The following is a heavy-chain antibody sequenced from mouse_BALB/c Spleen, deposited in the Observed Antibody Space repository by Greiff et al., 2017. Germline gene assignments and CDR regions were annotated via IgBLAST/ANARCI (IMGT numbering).Heavy chain of an antibody. CDR2: ISYDGSN. CDR1: GYSITSGYY. Sequence: EVQVVESGPGLVKPSQSLSLTCSVTGYSITSGYYWNWIRQFPGNKLEWMGYISYDGSNNYNPSLKNRISITRDTSKNQFFLKLNSVTTEDTATLYCARDLTTVVDYYAMDYWGQGTSVTVSS. J-gene: IGHJ4*01. D-gene: IGHD1-1*01. V-gene: IGHV3-6*02. CDR3: ARDLTTVVDYYAMDY.